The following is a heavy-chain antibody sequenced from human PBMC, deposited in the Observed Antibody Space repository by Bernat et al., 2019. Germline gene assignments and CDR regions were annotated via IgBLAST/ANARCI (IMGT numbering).Heavy chain of an antibody. Sequence: QVTLRESGPALVKPTQTLTLTCTFSGFSLSTSGMCVSWIRQPPGKALEWLALIDWDDDKYYSTSLKTRLTISKDTSKNQVVLTMTNMDPVDTATYYCARIQQKGVAGIFDAFDIWGQGTMVTVSS. CDR1: GFSLSTSGMC. V-gene: IGHV2-70*01. D-gene: IGHD6-19*01. CDR3: ARIQQKGVAGIFDAFDI. CDR2: IDWDDDK. J-gene: IGHJ3*02.